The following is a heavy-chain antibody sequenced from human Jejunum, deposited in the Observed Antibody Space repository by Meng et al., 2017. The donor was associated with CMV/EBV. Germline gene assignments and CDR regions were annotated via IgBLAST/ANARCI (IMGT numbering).Heavy chain of an antibody. CDR3: ARGDSSTSWLVFDY. CDR2: ISGTGGTT. CDR1: GVTFSNYA. D-gene: IGHD6-19*01. V-gene: IGHV3-23*01. Sequence: SGVTFSNYAMTWVRQAPGKGLEWVSTISGTGGTTYYADSVKGRFTISRDDSRNTLYLQMNSLRVEDTAVFYCARGDSSTSWLVFDYWGLGTLVTVSS. J-gene: IGHJ4*02.